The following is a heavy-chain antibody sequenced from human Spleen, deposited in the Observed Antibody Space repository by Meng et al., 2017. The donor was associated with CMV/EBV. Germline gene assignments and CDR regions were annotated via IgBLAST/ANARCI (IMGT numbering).Heavy chain of an antibody. CDR1: GYSFTSYW. J-gene: IGHJ4*02. D-gene: IGHD5-18*01. V-gene: IGHV5-51*01. Sequence: KVSCKGSGYSFTSYWIGWVRQMPGKGLEWMGIIYPGDSDTRYSPSFQGQVTFSADKSISTAYLQWNSLKASDTAMYYCARGPYSDGYSDYWGQGTLVTVSS. CDR2: IYPGDSDT. CDR3: ARGPYSDGYSDY.